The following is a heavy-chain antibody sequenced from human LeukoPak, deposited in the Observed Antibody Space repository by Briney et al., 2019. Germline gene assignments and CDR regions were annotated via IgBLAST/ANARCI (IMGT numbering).Heavy chain of an antibody. CDR2: FGTRSTSI. CDR1: GFTFSGYS. Sequence: GGSLKLSCTASGFTFSGYSMNWIRQAPGKGLEWVSSFGTRSTSIYHAGSVKGRFAISRDNAKNSLYLQMNSLRAEDTALYYCAREVSEGFDFWGQGTLVTVSS. J-gene: IGHJ4*02. D-gene: IGHD3-22*01. V-gene: IGHV3-21*01. CDR3: AREVSEGFDF.